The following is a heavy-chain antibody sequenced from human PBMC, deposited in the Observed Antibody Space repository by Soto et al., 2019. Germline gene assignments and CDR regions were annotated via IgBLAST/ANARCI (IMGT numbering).Heavy chain of an antibody. J-gene: IGHJ6*02. CDR3: ARGATIFGVVPYYGMDV. CDR2: INPNSGGT. V-gene: IGHV1-2*02. Sequence: GAAVKVSCKASGDTFTGYYMHWVRQAPGQGLEWMGWINPNSGGTNYAQKFQGRVTMTRDTSISTAYMELSRLRSDDTAVYYCARGATIFGVVPYYGMDVWGQGTTVTVSS. D-gene: IGHD3-3*01. CDR1: GDTFTGYY.